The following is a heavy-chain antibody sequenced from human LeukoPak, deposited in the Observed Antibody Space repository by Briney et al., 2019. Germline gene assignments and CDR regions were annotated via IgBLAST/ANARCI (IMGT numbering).Heavy chain of an antibody. Sequence: SETLSLTCAVSGGSISSSNWWSWVRQPPGKGLEWIGEIYHSGSTNYNPSLKSRVTISVDKSKNQFSLYLSSVTAADTAMYFCARSSLAVYFDYWGQGTLVTASS. J-gene: IGHJ4*02. D-gene: IGHD6-19*01. CDR2: IYHSGST. CDR3: ARSSLAVYFDY. CDR1: GGSISSSNW. V-gene: IGHV4-4*02.